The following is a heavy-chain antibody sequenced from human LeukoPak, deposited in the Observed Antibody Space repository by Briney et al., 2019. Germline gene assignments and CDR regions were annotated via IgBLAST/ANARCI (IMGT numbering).Heavy chain of an antibody. V-gene: IGHV4-59*12. CDR1: GGSISSYY. Sequence: SETLSLTCTVSGGSISSYYWSWIRQPPGKGLEWIGYIYYSGSTNYNPSLKSRVTISVDTSNNQFSLKLSSVTAADTAVYYCANGPYCSGGGCYLFDPWGQGTLVTVSS. J-gene: IGHJ5*02. CDR2: IYYSGST. CDR3: ANGPYCSGGGCYLFDP. D-gene: IGHD2-15*01.